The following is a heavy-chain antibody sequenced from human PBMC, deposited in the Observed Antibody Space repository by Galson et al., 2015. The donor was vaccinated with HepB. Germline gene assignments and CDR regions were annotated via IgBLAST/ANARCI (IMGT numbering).Heavy chain of an antibody. V-gene: IGHV3-7*03. Sequence: SLRLSCAASGFTFSSFWMTWVRQAPGKGLEWVANTNQDGSVKYYLDSVKGRFSISRDNAKKSVYLQIHSLRAEDTAVYYCARDLTTAISNYYGMDVWGQGTTVTVAS. J-gene: IGHJ6*02. CDR1: GFTFSSFW. D-gene: IGHD4-17*01. CDR2: TNQDGSVK. CDR3: ARDLTTAISNYYGMDV.